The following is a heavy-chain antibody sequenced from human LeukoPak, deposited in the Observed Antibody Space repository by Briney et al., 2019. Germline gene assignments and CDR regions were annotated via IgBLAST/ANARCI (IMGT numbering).Heavy chain of an antibody. CDR1: GGSFSGYY. Sequence: PSETLSLTCAVYGGSFSGYYWSWIRQPPGKGLEWIGEINHSGSTNYNPSLKSRVTISVDTSKNQFSLKLSSVTAADTAVYYCARPPLRYDSSGYYYYMDVWGKGTTVTVSS. CDR3: ARPPLRYDSSGYYYYMDV. CDR2: INHSGST. V-gene: IGHV4-34*01. J-gene: IGHJ6*03. D-gene: IGHD3-22*01.